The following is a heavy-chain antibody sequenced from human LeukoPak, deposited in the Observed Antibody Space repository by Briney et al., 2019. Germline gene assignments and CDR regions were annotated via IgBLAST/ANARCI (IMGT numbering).Heavy chain of an antibody. D-gene: IGHD6-19*01. J-gene: IGHJ4*02. V-gene: IGHV1-69*04. CDR2: IIPILGIA. CDR1: GGTFSSYA. Sequence: ASVKVSCKASGGTFSSYAISWVRQAPGQGLEWMGRIIPILGIANYAQKFQGRVTITADKSTSTAYMELSSLRSEDTAVYYCARGLWSSGWFNYWGQGTLVTVSS. CDR3: ARGLWSSGWFNY.